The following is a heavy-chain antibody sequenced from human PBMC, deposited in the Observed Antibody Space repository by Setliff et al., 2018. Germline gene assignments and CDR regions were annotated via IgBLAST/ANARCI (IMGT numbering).Heavy chain of an antibody. V-gene: IGHV4-34*01. CDR1: GGSFSTYY. J-gene: IGHJ4*02. CDR3: TVYNTGSSKDHY. D-gene: IGHD5-12*01. Sequence: SETLSLTCAVYGGSFSTYYWIWIRQPPGXXLXXXGXXXXXXXXXXXXXXKXXXXXSVDTSKNQFSLKLSSVTAADTALYYCTVYNTGSSKDHYWGQGTPVTVSS. CDR2: XXXXXXX.